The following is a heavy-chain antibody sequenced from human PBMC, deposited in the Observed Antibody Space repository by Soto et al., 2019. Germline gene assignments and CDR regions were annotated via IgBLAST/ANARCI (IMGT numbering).Heavy chain of an antibody. Sequence: QITSKESGPTLVKPTQTLTLTCTFSGFSLSTSGVGVGWIRQPPGKALDWVALIYWDDDKRYSPSLRSRLTITKDTSKNQVVLTMTNMDPVDTATYYCAHRREDRGGLGNFDYWGQGTLVTVSS. CDR2: IYWDDDK. J-gene: IGHJ4*02. CDR1: GFSLSTSGVG. D-gene: IGHD2-15*01. V-gene: IGHV2-5*02. CDR3: AHRREDRGGLGNFDY.